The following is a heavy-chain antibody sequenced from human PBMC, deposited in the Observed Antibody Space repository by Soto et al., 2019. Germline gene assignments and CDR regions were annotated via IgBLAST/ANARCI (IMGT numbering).Heavy chain of an antibody. J-gene: IGHJ5*01. CDR3: AQDRVYCSGGSCQYNWVDS. CDR2: ISGNGGVT. CDR1: GFTFGGYA. Sequence: EVQLLESGGGLVQPGGSLRLSCAASGFTFGGYALSWVRQVSGKGLEWVSSISGNGGVTYHADSVKGRFTISRDNSKNMLYLQMNSLRDEDTAVYYCAQDRVYCSGGSCQYNWVDSWGQGTLVTVSS. D-gene: IGHD2-15*01. V-gene: IGHV3-23*01.